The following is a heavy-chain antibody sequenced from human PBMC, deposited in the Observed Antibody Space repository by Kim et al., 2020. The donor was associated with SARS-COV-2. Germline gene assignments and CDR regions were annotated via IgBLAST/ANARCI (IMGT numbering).Heavy chain of an antibody. CDR1: GFTFSSYA. D-gene: IGHD2-15*01. J-gene: IGHJ4*02. Sequence: GGSLRLSCAASGFTFSSYAMSWVRQAPGKGLEWVSAISGSGGSTYYADSVKGRFTISRDNSKNTLYLQMNSLRAEDTAVYYCAKFISHVVVVAAIDYWGQGTLVTVSS. CDR2: ISGSGGST. V-gene: IGHV3-23*01. CDR3: AKFISHVVVVAAIDY.